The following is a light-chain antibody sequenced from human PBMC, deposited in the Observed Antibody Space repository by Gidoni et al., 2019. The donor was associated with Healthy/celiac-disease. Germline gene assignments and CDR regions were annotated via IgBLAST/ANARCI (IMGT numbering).Light chain of an antibody. Sequence: SAIRAASITCSGDKLGDKYACWYQQKQGQSQVLVIYQDSKRPSGIPERFSGSNSGNTATLTISGTQAMDEAVYYCQAWDSSSHVVFGGGTQLTVL. CDR3: QAWDSSSHVV. CDR1: KLGDKY. V-gene: IGLV3-1*01. CDR2: QDS. J-gene: IGLJ2*01.